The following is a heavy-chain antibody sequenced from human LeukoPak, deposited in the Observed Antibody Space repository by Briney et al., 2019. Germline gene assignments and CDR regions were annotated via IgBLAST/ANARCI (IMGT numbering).Heavy chain of an antibody. CDR1: GFTFSNYA. D-gene: IGHD3-22*01. J-gene: IGHJ1*01. V-gene: IGHV3-23*01. CDR2: LTGSGTTT. Sequence: PGGSLRLSCAASGFTFSNYAMSWVRQAPGMGLEWVSVLTGSGTTTFYADSVKGRFNISRDNSKNTLYLQMNSLRSEDTARYYCAKAPPIYYDRSGYYPFQHWGQGTLVTVSS. CDR3: AKAPPIYYDRSGYYPFQH.